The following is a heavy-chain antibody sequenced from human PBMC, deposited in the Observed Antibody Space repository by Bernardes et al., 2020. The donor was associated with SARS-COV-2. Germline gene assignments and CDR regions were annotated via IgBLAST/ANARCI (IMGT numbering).Heavy chain of an antibody. CDR1: GFTFSTYV. CDR2: ISGSGSST. Sequence: GGSLRLSCAASGFTFSTYVINWVRQAPGKGLEWVSAISGSGSSTYYADSVKGRFTISRDNSKNTLYLQMNSLRAEDTAVYYCAKESSSWEKYFDLWGRGTLVTVSS. V-gene: IGHV3-23*01. CDR3: AKESSSWEKYFDL. J-gene: IGHJ2*01. D-gene: IGHD6-13*01.